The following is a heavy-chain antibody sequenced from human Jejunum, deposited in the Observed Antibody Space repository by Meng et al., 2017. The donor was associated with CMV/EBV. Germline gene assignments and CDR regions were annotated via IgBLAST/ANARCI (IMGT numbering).Heavy chain of an antibody. CDR2: FYYTGST. J-gene: IGHJ4*02. CDR3: ARAAVDTGDFDL. D-gene: IGHD6-25*01. Sequence: QLQEPGPGLVKPSEPLSLPCTVSGGSITDYYWSWIRWPAGKRLEWIGRFYYTGSTNYTPSLENRVTMSLDTSKNRFSLNLSSVTAADTAVYYCARAAVDTGDFDLWGLGILVTVSS. V-gene: IGHV4-4*07. CDR1: GGSITDYY.